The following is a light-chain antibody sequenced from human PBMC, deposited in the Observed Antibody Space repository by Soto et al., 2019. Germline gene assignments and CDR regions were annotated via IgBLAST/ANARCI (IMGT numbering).Light chain of an antibody. CDR3: QQSYNAPFT. J-gene: IGKJ3*01. Sequence: EIVMTQSPVTLSVSPGDRAALSCRASQSVSTNLAWYQQKPGQPPRLLIYAASTRATGVPARFSGSGSGTEFTLTISSVQPEDLASYYCQQSYNAPFTFGPGTKVDIK. CDR2: AAS. CDR1: QSVSTN. V-gene: IGKV3-15*01.